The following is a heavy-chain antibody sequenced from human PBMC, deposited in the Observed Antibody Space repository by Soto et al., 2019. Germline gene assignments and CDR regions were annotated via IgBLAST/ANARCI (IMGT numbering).Heavy chain of an antibody. CDR3: AKPNGDYNFDY. D-gene: IGHD4-17*01. V-gene: IGHV1-3*01. CDR2: INAGNGST. Sequence: QVQLVQSGAEVKKPGASVKVSCKASGYTFTSYAMHWVRQAPGQRLEWMGWINAGNGSTKYSQKFQGRVTITRDTSASTAYMELSSLRSEDTAVYYCAKPNGDYNFDYWGQGTLVTVSS. J-gene: IGHJ4*02. CDR1: GYTFTSYA.